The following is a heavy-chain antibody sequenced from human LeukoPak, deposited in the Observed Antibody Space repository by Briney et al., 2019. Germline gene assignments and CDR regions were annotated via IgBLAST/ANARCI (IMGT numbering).Heavy chain of an antibody. CDR1: GFTFSSYA. V-gene: IGHV3-30*09. D-gene: IGHD5-18*01. Sequence: GGSLILSCAASGFTFSSYAMHWVRQAPGKGLAWVGVISYDGSNKYYADSVKGRFAISRDNSKNTLYLQMNSLRAEDTAVYYCARGVYSYGYIGGFFDYWGQGTLVTVSS. J-gene: IGHJ4*02. CDR3: ARGVYSYGYIGGFFDY. CDR2: ISYDGSNK.